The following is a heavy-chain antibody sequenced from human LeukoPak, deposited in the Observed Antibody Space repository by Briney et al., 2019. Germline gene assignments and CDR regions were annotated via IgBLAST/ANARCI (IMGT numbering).Heavy chain of an antibody. J-gene: IGHJ4*02. Sequence: GGSLRLSCAASGFTFSSYAMSWVRQAPGKGLEWVSSISSSSSYIYYADSVKGRFTISRNNAKNSLYLQMNSLRPEDTAVYSCARDLSRGLFDYWGQGTLVTVSS. D-gene: IGHD2-15*01. CDR1: GFTFSSYA. CDR3: ARDLSRGLFDY. CDR2: ISSSSSYI. V-gene: IGHV3-21*01.